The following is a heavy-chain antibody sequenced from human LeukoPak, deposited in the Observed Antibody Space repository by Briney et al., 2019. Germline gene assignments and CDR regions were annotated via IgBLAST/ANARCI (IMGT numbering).Heavy chain of an antibody. V-gene: IGHV3-30*02. J-gene: IGHJ4*02. CDR2: IRYDGSNK. Sequence: GGSLRLSCAASGFTFSSYGMHWVRQAPGKGLEWVAFIRYDGSNKYYADSVKGRFTISRDNSKNTLYLQMNSLRAEDTAVYYCAKAFGTTVTHLYGLDYWGQGTLVTVSS. D-gene: IGHD4-17*01. CDR1: GFTFSSYG. CDR3: AKAFGTTVTHLYGLDY.